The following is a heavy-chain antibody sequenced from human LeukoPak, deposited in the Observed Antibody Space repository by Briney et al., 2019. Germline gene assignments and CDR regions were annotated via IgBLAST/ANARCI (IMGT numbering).Heavy chain of an antibody. Sequence: SETLSLTCTVSGGSISSSSYYWSWIRQPPGKGLEWIAYIYYSGSTSYNPSLKSRVTISVDTSKNQFSLKLNSVTAADTAMYYCARLFHPALSGNYPFDYWGQGTLVTVSS. D-gene: IGHD1-26*01. CDR2: IYYSGST. V-gene: IGHV4-61*01. CDR3: ARLFHPALSGNYPFDY. CDR1: GGSISSSSYY. J-gene: IGHJ4*02.